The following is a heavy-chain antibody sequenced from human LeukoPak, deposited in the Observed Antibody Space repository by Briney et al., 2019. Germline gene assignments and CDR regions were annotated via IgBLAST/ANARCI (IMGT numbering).Heavy chain of an antibody. CDR3: ANLYDFWSGFPQDAFDI. V-gene: IGHV3-23*01. Sequence: PGGSLRLSCAASGFTFSSYAMSWGRQAPGKGLEWVSAISGSGGSTYYADSVKGRFTISRDNSKNTLYLQMNSLRAEDTAVYYCANLYDFWSGFPQDAFDIWGQGTMVTVSS. J-gene: IGHJ3*02. CDR2: ISGSGGST. D-gene: IGHD3-3*01. CDR1: GFTFSSYA.